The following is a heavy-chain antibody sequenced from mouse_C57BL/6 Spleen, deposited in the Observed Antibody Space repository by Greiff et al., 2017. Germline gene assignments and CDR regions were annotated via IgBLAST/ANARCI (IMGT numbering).Heavy chain of an antibody. D-gene: IGHD1-1*01. J-gene: IGHJ2*01. Sequence: DVKLQESGPGLVKPSQSLSLTCSVTGYSITSGYYWNWIRQFPGNKLEWMGYISYDGSNNSNPSLKNRISITRDTSKNQFFLKLNSVTTEDTATYYCARDRITTVVEGYFDYWGQGTTLTVSS. V-gene: IGHV3-6*01. CDR3: ARDRITTVVEGYFDY. CDR1: GYSITSGYY. CDR2: ISYDGSN.